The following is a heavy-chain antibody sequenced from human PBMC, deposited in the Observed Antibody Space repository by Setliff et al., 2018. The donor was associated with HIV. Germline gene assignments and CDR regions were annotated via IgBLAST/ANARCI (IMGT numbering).Heavy chain of an antibody. CDR1: GGSISSTTYY. Sequence: PSETLSLTCTVSGGSISSTTYYWSWIRQPAGKGLEWIGRIFSSGSTHYNPSLKSRLTISVDTSRNQFSLKLSSVTAADTAAYYCARGWSGYSMDYWGQGTLVTVSS. CDR2: IFSSGST. V-gene: IGHV4-61*02. D-gene: IGHD3-3*01. J-gene: IGHJ4*02. CDR3: ARGWSGYSMDY.